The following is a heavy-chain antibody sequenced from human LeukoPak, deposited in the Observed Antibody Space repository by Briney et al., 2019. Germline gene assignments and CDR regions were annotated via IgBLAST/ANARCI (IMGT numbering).Heavy chain of an antibody. CDR3: ARSNCSSTSCPLLDV. Sequence: SVKVSCKASGGTFSSYAISWVRQAPGQGLEWMGGIIPIFGTANYAQKFQGRVTITADESTSTADMELSSLRSEDTAVYYCARSNCSSTSCPLLDVWGQGTTVTVSS. D-gene: IGHD2-2*01. V-gene: IGHV1-69*13. J-gene: IGHJ6*02. CDR1: GGTFSSYA. CDR2: IIPIFGTA.